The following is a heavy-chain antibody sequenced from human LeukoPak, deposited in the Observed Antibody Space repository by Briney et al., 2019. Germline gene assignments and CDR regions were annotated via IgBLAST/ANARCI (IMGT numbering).Heavy chain of an antibody. D-gene: IGHD3/OR15-3a*01. CDR2: IKSDGSST. V-gene: IGHV3-74*01. Sequence: GSLRLSCAASGFTFSSYWMHWVRQAPGKGLVWVSRIKSDGSSTSYVDSVKGRFTISRDNAKNTLYLQMNSLRAEDTAVYYCARDRDWLPLDYWGQGTLVTVSS. CDR3: ARDRDWLPLDY. CDR1: GFTFSSYW. J-gene: IGHJ4*02.